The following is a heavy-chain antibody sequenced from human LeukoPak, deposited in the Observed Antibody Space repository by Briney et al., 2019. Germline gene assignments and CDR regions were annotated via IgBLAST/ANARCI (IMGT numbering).Heavy chain of an antibody. Sequence: GGSLRLSCAASGFTFNGYAISWVRQAPGKGLEWVSSISGSGGTTYYADSVKGRFTISRDNFKNTLYLQMNSLRAADTAVYYCAKGTMVTTYNWDHWGQGTLVTVSS. V-gene: IGHV3-23*01. J-gene: IGHJ4*02. D-gene: IGHD4-17*01. CDR2: ISGSGGTT. CDR1: GFTFNGYA. CDR3: AKGTMVTTYNWDH.